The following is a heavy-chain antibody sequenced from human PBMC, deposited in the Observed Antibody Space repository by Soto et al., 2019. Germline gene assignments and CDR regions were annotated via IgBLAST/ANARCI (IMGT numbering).Heavy chain of an antibody. CDR2: IYYSGST. Sequence: PSETLSPTRPFSGCSLSSSSYYWGWVRPPPGKGLEWIGSIYYSGSTYYNPSLKSRVTISVDTSKNQFSLKLSSVTAADTAVYYCARHVAGYSSGLDYWGQGTLVTVSS. V-gene: IGHV4-39*01. D-gene: IGHD6-19*01. CDR1: GCSLSSSSYY. J-gene: IGHJ4*02. CDR3: ARHVAGYSSGLDY.